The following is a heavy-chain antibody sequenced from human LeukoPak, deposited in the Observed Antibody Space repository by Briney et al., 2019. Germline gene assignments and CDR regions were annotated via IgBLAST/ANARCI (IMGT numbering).Heavy chain of an antibody. Sequence: ASVKVSCKASGGTFSSYAISWVRQAPGQGHEWMGGIIPIFGTANYAQKFQGRVTITADESTSTAYMELSSLRSEDTAVYYCAREFGPYSSSLDYWGQGTLVTVSS. J-gene: IGHJ4*02. V-gene: IGHV1-69*13. CDR3: AREFGPYSSSLDY. CDR1: GGTFSSYA. D-gene: IGHD6-13*01. CDR2: IIPIFGTA.